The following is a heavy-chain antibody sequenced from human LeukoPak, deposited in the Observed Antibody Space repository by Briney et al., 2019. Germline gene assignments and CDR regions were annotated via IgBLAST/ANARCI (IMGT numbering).Heavy chain of an antibody. D-gene: IGHD3-10*01. V-gene: IGHV3-23*01. CDR1: GFTFSSYA. J-gene: IGHJ4*02. CDR3: AKDNNYYGSGSYYHY. Sequence: GGSLRLSCAASGFTFSSYAMSWVRQAPGKGLEWVSAISGSGGSTYYADSVKGRFTISRDNSKNTLYLPMNSLRAEDTAVYYCAKDNNYYGSGSYYHYRGQGTLVTVSS. CDR2: ISGSGGST.